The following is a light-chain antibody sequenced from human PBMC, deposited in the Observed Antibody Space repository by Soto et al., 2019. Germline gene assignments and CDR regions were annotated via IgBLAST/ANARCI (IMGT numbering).Light chain of an antibody. CDR3: QQSYTNPVT. V-gene: IGKV1-39*01. CDR2: AAS. J-gene: IGKJ4*01. CDR1: QSISTH. Sequence: DVQMTQSPSSLSASVGDRVTITCRASQSISTHLNWYQQKPGKAPKLLIYAASNLQTGVPSRFSGSGSGTDFTLSISSLQPEDVATYYCQQSYTNPVTFGGGTKVAIK.